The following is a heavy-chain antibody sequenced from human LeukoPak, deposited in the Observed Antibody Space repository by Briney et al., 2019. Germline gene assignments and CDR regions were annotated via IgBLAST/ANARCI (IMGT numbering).Heavy chain of an antibody. CDR2: INPSGGST. CDR3: AGSSRIWGWFDY. V-gene: IGHV1-46*01. CDR1: GYTFTSYY. J-gene: IGHJ4*02. Sequence: ASVKVSCKASGYTFTSYYMHWVRQAPGQGLEWMGIINPSGGSTSYAQKFQGRVTMTRDTSISTAYMELSRLRSDDTAVYYCAGSSRIWGWFDYWGQGTLVTVSS. D-gene: IGHD3-16*01.